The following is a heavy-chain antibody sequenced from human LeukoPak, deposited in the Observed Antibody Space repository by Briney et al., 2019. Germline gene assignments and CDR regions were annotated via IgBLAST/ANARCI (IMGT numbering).Heavy chain of an antibody. Sequence: ASVKVSCKASGYTFTVYYMHWVRQAPGQGLEWMGWINPNSGGTNYAQKFQGRVTMTRDTSISTAYMELSRLTSDDTAMYYCARNIWFGESSDGSDIWGQGTMVTVSS. CDR3: ARNIWFGESSDGSDI. D-gene: IGHD3-10*01. V-gene: IGHV1-2*02. J-gene: IGHJ3*02. CDR2: INPNSGGT. CDR1: GYTFTVYY.